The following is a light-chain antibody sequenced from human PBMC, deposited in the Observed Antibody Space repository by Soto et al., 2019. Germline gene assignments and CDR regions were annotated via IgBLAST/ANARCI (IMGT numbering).Light chain of an antibody. V-gene: IGKV3-11*01. CDR1: QSVGRH. J-gene: IGKJ4*01. CDR2: DAS. Sequence: EIVLTQSPATLSLSPGERATLSCRASQSVGRHLAWYQQKPGQAPRLLIYDASNRGTGVPARFSGSGSGTDFTLSISSLEPEDFAVYYCQQRNNWPPATFGGGTKVEIK. CDR3: QQRNNWPPAT.